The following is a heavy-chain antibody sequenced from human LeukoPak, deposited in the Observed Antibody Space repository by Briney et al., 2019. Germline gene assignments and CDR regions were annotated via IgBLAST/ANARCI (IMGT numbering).Heavy chain of an antibody. CDR1: GFIFSTFE. CDR3: ARGGNWGWNWFDP. J-gene: IGHJ5*02. V-gene: IGHV3-48*03. D-gene: IGHD7-27*01. CDR2: INTGSTI. Sequence: GGSLRLSCAGSGFIFSTFEMNWVRQAPGKGLEWVSHINTGSTIHYADPVRGRFTISRDNAKNSLYLQMNSLRVEDTAVYYCARGGNWGWNWFDPWGQGTLVTVSS.